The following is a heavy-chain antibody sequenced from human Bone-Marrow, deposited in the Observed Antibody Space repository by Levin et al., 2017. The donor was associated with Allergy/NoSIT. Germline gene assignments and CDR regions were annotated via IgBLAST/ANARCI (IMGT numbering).Heavy chain of an antibody. J-gene: IGHJ4*02. CDR1: GFTFSSYG. D-gene: IGHD6-13*01. CDR3: ARDRGSGSWYALDS. V-gene: IGHV3-33*01. Sequence: GGSLRLSCAASGFTFSSYGMHWVRQAAGKGLLWVALIYYDGSNNYYAESVKGRFTISRDNSKNMLYLEMNSLRAADTAVYYCARDRGSGSWYALDSWGQGTPVTVSS. CDR2: IYYDGSNN.